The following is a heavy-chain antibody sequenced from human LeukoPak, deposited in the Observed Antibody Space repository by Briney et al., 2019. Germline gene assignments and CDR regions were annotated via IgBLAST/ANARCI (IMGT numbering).Heavy chain of an antibody. Sequence: SETLSLTCTVSGGSISSGGYYWSWFRQHPGKGLDWIGYIYYSGSTYYNPSLKSRVTISVDTSKNQFSLKLSSVTAADTAVYYCARVGTDYGASVNWFDPWGQGTLVTVSS. V-gene: IGHV4-31*03. J-gene: IGHJ5*02. D-gene: IGHD4/OR15-4a*01. CDR3: ARVGTDYGASVNWFDP. CDR2: IYYSGST. CDR1: GGSISSGGYY.